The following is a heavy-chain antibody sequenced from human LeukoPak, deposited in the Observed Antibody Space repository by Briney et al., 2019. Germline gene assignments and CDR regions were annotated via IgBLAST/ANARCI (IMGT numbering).Heavy chain of an antibody. D-gene: IGHD3-22*01. CDR2: VSGYNGNT. J-gene: IGHJ4*02. CDR1: GYTFSRHG. CDR3: AKDIHPGLDSGASCCFDY. Sequence: RASVKVSCKTSGYTFSRHGITWVRQAPGQGLEWMGWVSGYNGNTNYAQNVQGRVTMTTDTSTNTAYMELRSLRSDDTAVYYCAKDIHPGLDSGASCCFDYWGQGTPVTVFS. V-gene: IGHV1-18*01.